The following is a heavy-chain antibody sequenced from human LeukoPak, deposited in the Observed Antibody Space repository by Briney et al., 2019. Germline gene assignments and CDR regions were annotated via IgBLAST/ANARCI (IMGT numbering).Heavy chain of an antibody. CDR3: ARDITAAGTSWFDP. Sequence: GGSLRLSCAASGFTFNSYTMNWVRQAPGEGLEWVSSISTSSNYIYYADSLRGRFTISRDNAKNSLYLQMNSLRAEDTALSFCARDITAAGTSWFDPWGQGTLVTVSS. D-gene: IGHD6-13*01. CDR2: ISTSSNYI. CDR1: GFTFNSYT. V-gene: IGHV3-21*04. J-gene: IGHJ5*02.